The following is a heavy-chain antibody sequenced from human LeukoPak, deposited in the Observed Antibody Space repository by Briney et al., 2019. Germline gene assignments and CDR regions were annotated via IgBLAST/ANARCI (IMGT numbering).Heavy chain of an antibody. J-gene: IGHJ4*02. CDR3: AKDRPNYYGSNGHYYRRDGDY. CDR2: ITSSGDGT. D-gene: IGHD3-22*01. CDR1: GFTFSIYA. Sequence: GGSLRLSCAASGFTFSIYAMSWVRQAPGKGLQWVSSITSSGDGTYYADSVKGRFTISRDNSENMLYLQMNSLRAEDTAVYFCAKDRPNYYGSNGHYYRRDGDYWGQGTLVTVSS. V-gene: IGHV3-23*01.